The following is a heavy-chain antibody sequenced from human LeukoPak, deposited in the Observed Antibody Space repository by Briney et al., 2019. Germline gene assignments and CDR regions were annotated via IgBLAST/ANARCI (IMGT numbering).Heavy chain of an antibody. D-gene: IGHD2-2*02. J-gene: IGHJ4*02. CDR2: ISWNSGSI. CDR1: GFTFDDYA. CDR3: AKDSRRYCSSTSCYSGFDY. Sequence: SGRSLRLSCAASGFTFDDYAMHWVRQAPGKGLEWVSGISWNSGSIGYADSVKGRFTSSRDNAKNSLYLQMNSLRAEDMDLYYCAKDSRRYCSSTSCYSGFDYWGQGTLVTVSS. V-gene: IGHV3-9*03.